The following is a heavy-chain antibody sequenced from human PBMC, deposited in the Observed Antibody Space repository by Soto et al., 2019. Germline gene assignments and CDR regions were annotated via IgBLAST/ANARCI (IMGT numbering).Heavy chain of an antibody. V-gene: IGHV1-46*01. CDR3: ARSGIAVAGLYGMDV. D-gene: IGHD6-19*01. J-gene: IGHJ6*02. CDR2: INPSGGST. Sequence: ASVKVSCKASGYTFTSYYMHWVRQAPGQGLEWMGIINPSGGSTSYAQKFQGRVTMTRDTSTSTVYMELSSLRSEDTAVYYCARSGIAVAGLYGMDVWGQGTTVTVSS. CDR1: GYTFTSYY.